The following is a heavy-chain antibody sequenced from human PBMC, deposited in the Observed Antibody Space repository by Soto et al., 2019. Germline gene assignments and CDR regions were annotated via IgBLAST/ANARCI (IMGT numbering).Heavy chain of an antibody. V-gene: IGHV3-74*01. CDR1: GFTFDYYW. CDR3: GRGDRGGFVL. D-gene: IGHD3-16*01. J-gene: IGHJ3*01. Sequence: EVQLVESGGGLVQPGESLRLSCAASGFTFDYYWMHWVRQAPGKGLVWVSRVHSGGTTTTYADSVKGRFTISRDNARNKVALQRSSLSAEDTAIYYCGRGDRGGFVLWGHGTIVTV. CDR2: VHSGGTTT.